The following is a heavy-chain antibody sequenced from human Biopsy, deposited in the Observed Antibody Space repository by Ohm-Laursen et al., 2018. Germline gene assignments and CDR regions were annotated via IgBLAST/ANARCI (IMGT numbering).Heavy chain of an antibody. V-gene: IGHV3-33*01. J-gene: IGHJ5*02. CDR2: IWYDGKNK. Sequence: SLRLSCAASGVTFTRYGWHWVRQAPGKGLEWVAVIWYDGKNKYYADSVRGRFTISRDNAKNTVYLQMNSLRAEDTAVYYCARDLTPPSEMPTAEGGYWFDPWGQGTLVTVSS. CDR1: GVTFTRYG. CDR3: ARDLTPPSEMPTAEGGYWFDP. D-gene: IGHD5-24*01.